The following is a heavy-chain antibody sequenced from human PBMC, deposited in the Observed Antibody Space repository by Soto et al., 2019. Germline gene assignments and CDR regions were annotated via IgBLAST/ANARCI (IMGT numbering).Heavy chain of an antibody. CDR1: GFTFSSYS. D-gene: IGHD1-1*01. V-gene: IGHV3-48*02. CDR3: ARDPSTTATTSATSYYYYGMDV. J-gene: IGHJ6*02. Sequence: PGGFLRLSCAASGFTFSSYSMNWVRQAPGKGLEWVSYISSSSSTIYYADSVKGRFTISRDNAKNSLYLQMNSLRDEDTAVYYCARDPSTTATTSATSYYYYGMDVWGQGTTVNVSS. CDR2: ISSSSSTI.